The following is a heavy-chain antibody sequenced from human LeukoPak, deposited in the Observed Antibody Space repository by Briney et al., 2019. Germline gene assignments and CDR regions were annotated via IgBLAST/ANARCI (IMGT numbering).Heavy chain of an antibody. CDR1: GFTFSSYG. Sequence: PGGSLRLSCAASGFTFSSYGMHWVRQAPGKGLEWVAVISHDGSNKYYADSVKGRFTISRDNSKNMLYLQMNSLRAEDTAVYYCARGVVATDWGQGTLVTVSS. CDR2: ISHDGSNK. CDR3: ARGVVATD. D-gene: IGHD5-12*01. J-gene: IGHJ4*02. V-gene: IGHV3-30*03.